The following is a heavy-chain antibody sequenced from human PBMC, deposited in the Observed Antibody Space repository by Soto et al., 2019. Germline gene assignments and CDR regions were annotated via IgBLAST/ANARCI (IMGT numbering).Heavy chain of an antibody. CDR2: FDPEDGET. Sequence: ASVKVSCKVSGYTLTELSMHWVRQAPGKGLEWMGGFDPEDGETIYAQKFQGRVTMTEDTSTDTAYMELSSLRSEDTAVYYCATAGPAVVVAAAAGSWFDPWGQGTLVTVSS. J-gene: IGHJ5*02. CDR1: GYTLTELS. V-gene: IGHV1-24*01. D-gene: IGHD2-15*01. CDR3: ATAGPAVVVAAAAGSWFDP.